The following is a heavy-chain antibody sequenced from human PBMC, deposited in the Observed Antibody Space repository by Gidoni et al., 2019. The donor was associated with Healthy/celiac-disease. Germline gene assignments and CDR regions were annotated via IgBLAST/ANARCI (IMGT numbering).Heavy chain of an antibody. CDR1: GFTFRSYA. CDR2: ISYDGSNK. D-gene: IGHD4-17*01. J-gene: IGHJ5*02. V-gene: IGHV3-30-3*01. CDR3: ARDLMTTVTTVGWFDP. Sequence: QAQLVESGGGVVQPGRSLRLSCAASGFTFRSYAMHWVRQAPGKGLEWVAVISYDGSNKYYADSVKGRFTISRDNSKNTLYLQMNSLRAEDTAVYYCARDLMTTVTTVGWFDPWGQGTLVTVSS.